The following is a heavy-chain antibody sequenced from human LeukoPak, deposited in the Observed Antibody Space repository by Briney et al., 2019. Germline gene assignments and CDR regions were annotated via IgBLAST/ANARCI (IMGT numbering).Heavy chain of an antibody. CDR2: ISSSYI. CDR3: ARGDGYFDY. Sequence: GGSLRLSCAASGFTFSDYYMSWIRQAPGKGLEWVSYISSSYIYYADSVKGRFTISRDNAKNSLYLQMNSLRAEDTAVYYCARGDGYFDYWGQGTLVTVSS. D-gene: IGHD2-2*03. V-gene: IGHV3-11*06. CDR1: GFTFSDYY. J-gene: IGHJ4*02.